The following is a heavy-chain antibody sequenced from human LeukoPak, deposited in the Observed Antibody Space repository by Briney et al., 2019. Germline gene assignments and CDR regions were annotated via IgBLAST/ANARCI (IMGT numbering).Heavy chain of an antibody. Sequence: SETLSLTCTVSAGSINSGDYYWSWIRQPAGKGREWIGRIYSPGTNYNYNPSLKSRVTISIDTSKNQFSLKLTSVTAADTAVYYCARGIGTSYDSSRDAFDIWGQGTMVTVSS. CDR2: IYSPGTN. D-gene: IGHD3-22*01. CDR3: ARGIGTSYDSSRDAFDI. J-gene: IGHJ3*02. CDR1: AGSINSGDYY. V-gene: IGHV4-61*02.